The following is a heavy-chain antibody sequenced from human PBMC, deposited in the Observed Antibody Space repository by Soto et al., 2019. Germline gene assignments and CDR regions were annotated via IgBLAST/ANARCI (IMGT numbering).Heavy chain of an antibody. Sequence: GGSLRLSCAASGFTFSSYAMHWVRQAPGKGLEYVSAISSNGGSTYYANSVKGRFTISRDNSKNTLYLQMGSLRAEDMAVYYCARPDSKYYYDSSGYYVAWGQGTLVTAPQ. CDR1: GFTFSSYA. CDR3: ARPDSKYYYDSSGYYVA. D-gene: IGHD3-22*01. V-gene: IGHV3-64*01. CDR2: ISSNGGST. J-gene: IGHJ5*02.